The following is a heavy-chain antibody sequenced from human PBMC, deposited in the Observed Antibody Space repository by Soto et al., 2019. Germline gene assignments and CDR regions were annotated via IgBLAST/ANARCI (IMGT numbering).Heavy chain of an antibody. V-gene: IGHV4-34*01. CDR1: CGSFSGDY. Sequence: TSETLSVTCAVYCGSFSGDYWSWIRQPPGKGLEWIGEINHSGVTNYKPSLKRRVTISVDTSKNQFSLQLKSVTAADTALYYCARFSGSYYYAMDVWGQGSTVT. CDR2: INHSGVT. CDR3: ARFSGSYYYAMDV. D-gene: IGHD6-19*01. J-gene: IGHJ6*02.